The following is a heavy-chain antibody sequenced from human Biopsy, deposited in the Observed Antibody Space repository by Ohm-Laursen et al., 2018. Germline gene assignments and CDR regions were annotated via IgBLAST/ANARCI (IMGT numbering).Heavy chain of an antibody. V-gene: IGHV4-59*08. CDR1: GGSISRYY. Sequence: SETLSLTCTVSGGSISRYYWSWIRQPPGKGLEWIGYIYYSGSTNYSPSLKSRVTISVDTSKNQFSLRLSSVTAADTAVYYCARHPTHRIQQIDYWGQGTLVTVSS. CDR3: ARHPTHRIQQIDY. D-gene: IGHD5-18*01. CDR2: IYYSGST. J-gene: IGHJ4*02.